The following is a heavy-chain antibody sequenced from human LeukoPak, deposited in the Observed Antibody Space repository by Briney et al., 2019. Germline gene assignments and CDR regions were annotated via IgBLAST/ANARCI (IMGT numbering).Heavy chain of an antibody. V-gene: IGHV5-51*01. D-gene: IGHD3-3*01. Sequence: GESLKISCKGSGYSFTDYWIGWVRQMPEKGLEWMGIIYPGDSDTRYSPSFRGQVTISADKSISTAYLQWRSLKASDPAMYCCARASGDFWSGYTFDYWGQGTLVTVSS. J-gene: IGHJ4*02. CDR1: GYSFTDYW. CDR3: ARASGDFWSGYTFDY. CDR2: IYPGDSDT.